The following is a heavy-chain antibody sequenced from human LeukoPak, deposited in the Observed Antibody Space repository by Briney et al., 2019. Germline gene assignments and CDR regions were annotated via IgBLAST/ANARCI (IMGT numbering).Heavy chain of an antibody. D-gene: IGHD2/OR15-2a*01. V-gene: IGHV3-64*01. Sequence: PGGSLRLSCATSGFTLTNFAMHWVRQAPGKGLEYVSAMSSDGGTTYYANSVKGRFTMSRDKSKNAVYLQMGSLGPDDMAVYYCARGGSLSAYDSWGQGTLVTVSS. J-gene: IGHJ4*02. CDR1: GFTLTNFA. CDR2: MSSDGGTT. CDR3: ARGGSLSAYDS.